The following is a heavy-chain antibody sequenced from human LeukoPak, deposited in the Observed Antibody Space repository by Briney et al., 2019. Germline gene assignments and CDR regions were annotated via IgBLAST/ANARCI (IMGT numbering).Heavy chain of an antibody. D-gene: IGHD3-22*01. V-gene: IGHV3-30*03. CDR2: ISYDGNLK. CDR3: ARAQDYYDIKACFQH. Sequence: GGSLRLSCAASGFIFSSYGMHWVRQAPGKGLEWVAVISYDGNLKHYADSVQGRFTISRDNPKNTLYLEMNSLRPEDTAVYYCARAQDYYDIKACFQHWGQGTLVTVSS. J-gene: IGHJ1*01. CDR1: GFIFSSYG.